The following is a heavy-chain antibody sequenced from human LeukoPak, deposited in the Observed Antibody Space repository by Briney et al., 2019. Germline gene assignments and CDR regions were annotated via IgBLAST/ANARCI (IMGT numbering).Heavy chain of an antibody. V-gene: IGHV3-21*01. CDR2: ITGDCKYI. Sequence: GGSLRLSCAASGFIFKTYTMTWVRQAPGKGLEWVSSITGDCKYITYADSVKGRFTISRDHAKNSLYLQVASLRGDDTATYYCAREGNDYYYDQWGQGTLVTVSP. CDR3: AREGNDYYYDQ. CDR1: GFIFKTYT. D-gene: IGHD3-16*01. J-gene: IGHJ4*02.